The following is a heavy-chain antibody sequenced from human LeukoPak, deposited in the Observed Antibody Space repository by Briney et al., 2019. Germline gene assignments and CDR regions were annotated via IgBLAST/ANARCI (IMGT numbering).Heavy chain of an antibody. Sequence: PGGSLRLSCATSGFVFSNYAMNWVRQAPGKGLECVSAITGDGSTPYYANSVKGRFTISRDNSKNTLYLQMGSLRSEDMAVYYCARVGFSGYDSWGQGTLVTVSS. V-gene: IGHV3-64*01. CDR3: ARVGFSGYDS. J-gene: IGHJ5*02. CDR1: GFVFSNYA. D-gene: IGHD5-12*01. CDR2: ITGDGSTP.